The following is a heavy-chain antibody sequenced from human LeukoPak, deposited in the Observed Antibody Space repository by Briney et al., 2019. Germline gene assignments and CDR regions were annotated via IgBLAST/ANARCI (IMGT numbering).Heavy chain of an antibody. CDR3: ASLAVPGSGDDY. CDR1: GFIFSAYT. D-gene: IGHD6-19*01. Sequence: GGSLRLSCAASGFIFSAYTMSWVRQAPGKGLEWVSAISDSGGSTYYADSVKGRFTISRDNSKNTLYLQMNSLRAEDTAVYYCASLAVPGSGDDYWGQGTLVTVSS. V-gene: IGHV3-23*01. J-gene: IGHJ4*02. CDR2: ISDSGGST.